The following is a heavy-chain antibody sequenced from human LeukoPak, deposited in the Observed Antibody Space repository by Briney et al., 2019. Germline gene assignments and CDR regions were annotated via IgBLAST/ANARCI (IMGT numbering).Heavy chain of an antibody. J-gene: IGHJ1*01. CDR1: GGSMCSYF. Sequence: SETLSLTCTVSGGSMCSYFWRWIRQPPGEGLEWIGYIYYSGNTNYNPSLKSRVTISVDTSKNQFSLKPSSGTAADTAVYYCARERDGYKHWGQGTLVTVSS. CDR3: ARERDGYKH. CDR2: IYYSGNT. V-gene: IGHV4-59*01. D-gene: IGHD5-24*01.